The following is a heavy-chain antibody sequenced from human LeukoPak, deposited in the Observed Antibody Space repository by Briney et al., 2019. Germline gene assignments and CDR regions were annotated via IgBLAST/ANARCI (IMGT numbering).Heavy chain of an antibody. CDR1: GFTFSRYG. CDR3: ARDWKYCSGGTCYGGFDY. D-gene: IGHD2-15*01. J-gene: IGHJ4*02. CDR2: IWYDGSYK. Sequence: PGRSLRLSCVASGFTFSRYGMHCVRQAPGKGLEWVAVIWYDGSYKYYADSVKGRFTISRDNPKNTLYLQMNSLRAEDTAVYYCARDWKYCSGGTCYGGFDYWGQGTLVTVSS. V-gene: IGHV3-33*01.